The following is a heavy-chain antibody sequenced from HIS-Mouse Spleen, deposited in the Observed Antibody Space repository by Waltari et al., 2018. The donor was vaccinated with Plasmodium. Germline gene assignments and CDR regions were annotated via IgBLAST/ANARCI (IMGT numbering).Heavy chain of an antibody. CDR1: GYTLTSDG. D-gene: IGHD3-16*01. V-gene: IGHV1-18*01. CDR2: NSAYNGNT. CDR3: ARSLGDDY. J-gene: IGHJ4*02. Sequence: QVRLVQSGAEVKQPGAAVKVSCKTSGYTLTSDGISVVRQAPGQWLEWMGWNSAYNGNTNYAQKLQGRVTMTTDTSTSTAYMELRSLRSDDTAVYYCARSLGDDYWGQGTLVTVSS.